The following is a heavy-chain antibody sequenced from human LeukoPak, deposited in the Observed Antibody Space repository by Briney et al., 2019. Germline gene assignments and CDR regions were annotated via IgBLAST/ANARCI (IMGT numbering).Heavy chain of an antibody. V-gene: IGHV3-30*02. J-gene: IGHJ4*02. CDR3: ARTHYYGSGRSLKYYFDY. CDR1: GFTFSSYG. CDR2: IRYDGSNK. Sequence: GGSLRLSCAASGFTFSSYGMHWVRQAPGKGLEWVAFIRYDGSNKYYADSVKGRFTISRDNSKNTLYLQMNSLRAEDTAVYYCARTHYYGSGRSLKYYFDYWGQGTLVTVSS. D-gene: IGHD3-10*01.